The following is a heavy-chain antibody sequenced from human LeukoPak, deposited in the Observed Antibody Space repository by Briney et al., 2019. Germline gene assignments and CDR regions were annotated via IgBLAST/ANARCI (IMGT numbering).Heavy chain of an antibody. J-gene: IGHJ4*02. CDR2: IYTSGST. V-gene: IGHV4-59*10. CDR1: GGSISSYH. D-gene: IGHD1-1*01. Sequence: SETLSLTCSVYGGSISSYHWRWIRQPAGQGLEWIGRIYTSGSTNYNPSLKGRVTMSVDTSKNQFSLKLSSVTAADTAVYYCAREGGTYNDYWGQGTLVTVSS. CDR3: AREGGTYNDY.